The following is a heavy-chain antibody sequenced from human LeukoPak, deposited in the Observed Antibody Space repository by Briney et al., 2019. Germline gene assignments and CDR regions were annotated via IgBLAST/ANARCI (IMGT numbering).Heavy chain of an antibody. CDR3: ARWPPSGSGGSLHFDY. D-gene: IGHD2-15*01. CDR2: INAGDGNT. CDR1: GYTFTSYA. V-gene: IGHV1-3*01. Sequence: ASVKVSCKASGYTFTSYAMHWVRQASGQRLEWMGWINAGDGNTKYSQKFQGRVTITRDTSASTAYMELSSLRSEDTAVYYCARWPPSGSGGSLHFDYWGQGTLVTVSS. J-gene: IGHJ4*02.